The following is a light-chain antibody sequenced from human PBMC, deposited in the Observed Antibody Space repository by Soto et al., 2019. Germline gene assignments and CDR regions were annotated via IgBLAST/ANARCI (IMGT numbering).Light chain of an antibody. V-gene: IGLV1-40*01. CDR2: ANS. CDR1: RSNIGAGYD. J-gene: IGLJ2*01. Sequence: QSVLTQPPSVSGAPGQRVTISCTGSRSNIGAGYDVPWYQQLPGTAPKVLIYANSNRPSGVPDRFSGFKSGTSASLAITGLQAEDESDYYCQSYDSSLSVVFGGGTKVTVL. CDR3: QSYDSSLSVV.